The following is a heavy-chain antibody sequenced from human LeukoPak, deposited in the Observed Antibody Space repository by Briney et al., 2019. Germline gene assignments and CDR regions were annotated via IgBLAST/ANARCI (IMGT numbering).Heavy chain of an antibody. CDR1: GFTFSSYE. D-gene: IGHD3-10*01. J-gene: IGHJ4*02. CDR3: ARDLESYYYGLGFDY. CDR2: VSSSGSTI. V-gene: IGHV3-48*03. Sequence: GGSLRLSCAASGFTFSSYEMNWVRQAPGKGLEWVSYVSSSGSTIYYADSVKGRFTISRDNAKNSLYLQMNSLRAEDTAVYYCARDLESYYYGLGFDYWGQGTLVTVSS.